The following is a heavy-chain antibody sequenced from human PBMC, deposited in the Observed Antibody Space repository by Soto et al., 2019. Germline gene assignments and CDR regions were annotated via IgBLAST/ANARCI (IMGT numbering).Heavy chain of an antibody. V-gene: IGHV3-21*01. J-gene: IGHJ5*02. D-gene: IGHD2-21*02. Sequence: EVQLVESGGGLVKPGGSLRLSCAASRFTFSSYSMNWVRQAPGKGLEWVSYISSTSSYIYYADSVKGRFTISRDNAKNSLYLQMNSLRAEDTAVYYCARNCGGDCSNWFDPWGQGTLVTVSS. CDR3: ARNCGGDCSNWFDP. CDR2: ISSTSSYI. CDR1: RFTFSSYS.